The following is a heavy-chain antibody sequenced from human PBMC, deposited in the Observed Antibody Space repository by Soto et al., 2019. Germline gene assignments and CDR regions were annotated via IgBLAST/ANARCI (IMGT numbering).Heavy chain of an antibody. D-gene: IGHD6-13*01. J-gene: IGHJ4*02. Sequence: QVQLVESGGGVVQPGRSLRLSCAASGFTFRTYGMHWVRQAPGKGLEWVAIIWYDGSNKYYADSVKGRFTISRDNSKNTLYLQMNSLRAEDTAVYYCARDVSMTAAGTKTDYWGQGTLVTVSS. V-gene: IGHV3-33*01. CDR2: IWYDGSNK. CDR3: ARDVSMTAAGTKTDY. CDR1: GFTFRTYG.